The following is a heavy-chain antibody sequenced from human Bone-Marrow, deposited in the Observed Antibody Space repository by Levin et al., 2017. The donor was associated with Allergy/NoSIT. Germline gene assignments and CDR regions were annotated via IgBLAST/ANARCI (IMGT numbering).Heavy chain of an antibody. D-gene: IGHD2-21*01. CDR1: GFSFTSYS. J-gene: IGHJ4*02. Sequence: GESLKISCAGSGFSFTSYSMDWVRQAPGKGLEWVAVISYDGSDKYYADSVKGRFTISRDNSKNTVYLQMNNLRGEDTAVYYCARDRIASLDYWGQGTLVTVSS. V-gene: IGHV3-30*04. CDR3: ARDRIASLDY. CDR2: ISYDGSDK.